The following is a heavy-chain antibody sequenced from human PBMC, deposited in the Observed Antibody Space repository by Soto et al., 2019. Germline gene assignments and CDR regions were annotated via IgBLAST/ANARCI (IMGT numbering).Heavy chain of an antibody. D-gene: IGHD5-18*01. Sequence: QVQLQESGPGLVKPSQTLSLTCVVSGASISSGGYYWSWIRQHPGKGLEWIGYVYYSGSTYYNPSLKSRVTISVDTSKNQFSLRLSSVTAADTAVYYCARENGAMADFWGQGILVTVSP. V-gene: IGHV4-31*11. CDR1: GASISSGGYY. J-gene: IGHJ4*02. CDR3: ARENGAMADF. CDR2: VYYSGST.